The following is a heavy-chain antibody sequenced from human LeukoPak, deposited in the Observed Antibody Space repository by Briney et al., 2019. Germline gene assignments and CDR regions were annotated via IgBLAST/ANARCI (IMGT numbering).Heavy chain of an antibody. CDR1: GYTFTSYG. CDR3: AREKFDILTGYSWSRGMDV. CDR2: ISAYNGST. J-gene: IGHJ6*04. D-gene: IGHD3-9*01. Sequence: ASVKVSCKASGYTFTSYGISWVRQAPGQGLEWMGWISAYNGSTNYAQKLQGRVTMTTDTSTSTAYMELRSLRSDDTAVYYCAREKFDILTGYSWSRGMDVWGKGTTVTVSS. V-gene: IGHV1-18*04.